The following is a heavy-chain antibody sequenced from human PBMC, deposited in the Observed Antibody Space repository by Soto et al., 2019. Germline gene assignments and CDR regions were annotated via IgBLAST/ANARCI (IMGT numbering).Heavy chain of an antibody. CDR1: GYTFTTYG. Sequence: QVRLVQSGGEVKKPGASVKVSCKTSGYTFTTYGISWVRQAPGQGLEWVGWISAYSGKTHYAQKFQGKVTMTTARRTNTAYLELRSLRSDHTAVYYFASDPYLGDPQYWGQGTLVTVSS. CDR3: ASDPYLGDPQY. J-gene: IGHJ4*02. CDR2: ISAYSGKT. V-gene: IGHV1-18*01. D-gene: IGHD3-16*01.